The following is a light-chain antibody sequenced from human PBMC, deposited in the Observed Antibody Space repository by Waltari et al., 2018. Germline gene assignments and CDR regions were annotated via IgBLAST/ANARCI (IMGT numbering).Light chain of an antibody. J-gene: IGKJ1*01. CDR2: QTS. CDR1: QGVGKY. CDR3: QKYDFLPAT. Sequence: EIVLTQSPGTLSLSPGERATLSCRASQGVGKYLAWYQQRPGQAPRPLLYQTSIRATGIPDRFSGSGYGTDFSLTISRLEPEDFAVYYCQKYDFLPATFGQGTTVEIK. V-gene: IGKV3-20*01.